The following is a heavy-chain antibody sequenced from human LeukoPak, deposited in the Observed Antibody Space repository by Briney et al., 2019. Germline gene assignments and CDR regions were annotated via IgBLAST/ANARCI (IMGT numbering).Heavy chain of an antibody. CDR1: GGSFSGYY. CDR2: INHSGST. Sequence: SETLSLTCAVYGGSFSGYYWSWIRQPPGKGLEWIGEINHSGSTNYNPSLKSRVTISVDTSKNQFSLKLTSVTAADTAVYYCARYGSYVHFDYSGQGTLVTVSS. CDR3: ARYGSYVHFDY. D-gene: IGHD4-17*01. V-gene: IGHV4-34*01. J-gene: IGHJ4*02.